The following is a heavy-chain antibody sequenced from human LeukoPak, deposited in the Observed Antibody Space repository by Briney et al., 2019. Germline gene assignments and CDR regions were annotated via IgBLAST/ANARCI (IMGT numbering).Heavy chain of an antibody. CDR1: GFTFSSYT. J-gene: IGHJ4*02. V-gene: IGHV3-21*01. D-gene: IGHD3-10*01. Sequence: SGGSLRLSCAASGFTFSSYTMDWVRQAPEKGLEWVSSISGSATHIYYADSAKGRFTISRDNAKNSVYLQVNSLRAEDTAVYYWAREGLYSGSVSSDLDYWGQGTLVSVSS. CDR3: AREGLYSGSVSSDLDY. CDR2: ISGSATHI.